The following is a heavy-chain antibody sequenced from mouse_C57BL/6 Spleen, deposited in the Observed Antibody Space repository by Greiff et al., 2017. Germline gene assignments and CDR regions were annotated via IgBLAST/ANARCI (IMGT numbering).Heavy chain of an antibody. CDR2: ILPGSGST. D-gene: IGHD2-12*01. J-gene: IGHJ1*03. Sequence: VQLQQSGAELMKPGASVKLSCKATGYTFTGYWIEWVKQRPGHGLEWIGEILPGSGSTNYNEKFKGKATLTADTSSNTAYMQLSSLTTEDSAIYCCARVRSPYDGERCFEGWGTGTTVTVSA. V-gene: IGHV1-9*01. CDR3: ARVRSPYDGERCFEG. CDR1: GYTFTGYW.